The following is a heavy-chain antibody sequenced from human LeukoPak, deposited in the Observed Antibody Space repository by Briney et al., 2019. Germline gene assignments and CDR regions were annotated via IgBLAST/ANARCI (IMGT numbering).Heavy chain of an antibody. V-gene: IGHV4-4*07. CDR2: IYTSGST. J-gene: IGHJ4*02. Sequence: SETLSLTCTVSGGSISSYYWSWIRQPAGKGLEWIGRIYTSGSTNYNPSLKSRVTISVDTSKNQFSLKLSSVTAADTAVYYCASVYYYDSSGVTFDYWGQGTLVTVSS. CDR3: ASVYYYDSSGVTFDY. D-gene: IGHD3-22*01. CDR1: GGSISSYY.